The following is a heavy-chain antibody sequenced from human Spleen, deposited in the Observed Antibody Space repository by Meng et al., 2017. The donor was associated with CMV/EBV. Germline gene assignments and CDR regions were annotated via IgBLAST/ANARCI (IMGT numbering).Heavy chain of an antibody. Sequence: GESLKISCAASGFTFSTYAMNWVRQAPGKGLERVSVIYSGVSSTYYVDSVKGRFTISRDNSKNTLYLQMNSLKAEDTAVYYCAKDAQEFGGHDYYYYGMDVWGQGTTVTVSS. D-gene: IGHD3-3*01. V-gene: IGHV3-23*03. J-gene: IGHJ6*02. CDR2: IYSGVSST. CDR1: GFTFSTYA. CDR3: AKDAQEFGGHDYYYYGMDV.